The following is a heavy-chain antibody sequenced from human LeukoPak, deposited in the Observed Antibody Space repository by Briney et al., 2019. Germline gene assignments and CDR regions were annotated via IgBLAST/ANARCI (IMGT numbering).Heavy chain of an antibody. CDR1: GFTFDDYG. D-gene: IGHD3-3*01. CDR3: ASTIFGGFDP. V-gene: IGHV3-20*04. Sequence: GGSLRLSCAASGFTFDDYGMNWVRQAPGKGLEWVSGINWNGGSTGYADSVKGRFTISRDNAKNSLYLQTNSLRAEDTALYYCASTIFGGFDPWGQGTLVTVSS. CDR2: INWNGGST. J-gene: IGHJ5*02.